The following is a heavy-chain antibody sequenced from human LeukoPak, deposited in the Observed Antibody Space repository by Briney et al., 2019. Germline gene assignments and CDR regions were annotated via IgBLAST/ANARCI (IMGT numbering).Heavy chain of an antibody. D-gene: IGHD6-13*01. V-gene: IGHV4-34*01. Sequence: SETLSLTCAVNGGSFSGYYWSWIRQPPGKGLEWIGEINHSGSTNYNPSLKSRVTISVDTSKNQFSLKLSSVTAADTAVYYCARGLSSSWTRYYNMDVWGKGTTVTVSS. J-gene: IGHJ6*03. CDR3: ARGLSSSWTRYYNMDV. CDR1: GGSFSGYY. CDR2: INHSGST.